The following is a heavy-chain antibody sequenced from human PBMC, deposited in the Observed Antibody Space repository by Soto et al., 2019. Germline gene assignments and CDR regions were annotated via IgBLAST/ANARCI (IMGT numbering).Heavy chain of an antibody. J-gene: IGHJ4*02. CDR2: ISAYNGNT. Sequence: GASVKVSCKASGYTFIGYYIQWVRQAPGQGLEWMGWISAYNGNTNYAQKLQGRVTMTTDTSTSTAYMELRSLRSDDTAVYYCARGRLKELEGDYWGQGTLVTVSS. CDR3: ARGRLKELEGDY. V-gene: IGHV1-18*01. CDR1: GYTFIGYY. D-gene: IGHD1-1*01.